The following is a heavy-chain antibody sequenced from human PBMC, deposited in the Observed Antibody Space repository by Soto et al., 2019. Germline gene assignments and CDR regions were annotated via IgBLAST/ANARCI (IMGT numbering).Heavy chain of an antibody. V-gene: IGHV3-23*01. CDR1: GFTFSVFA. CDR2: ISGRGENT. Sequence: EEQLLESGGGLVQRGGSLRLSCAASGFTFSVFAMSWVRQAPGRGLELVSTISGRGENTYYAESVKGRFTISRDNSKNTLNLQMNSLRGEDTAVYYCAKDRGTGDYGVNAVELWGQGTMVTVSS. D-gene: IGHD4-17*01. CDR3: AKDRGTGDYGVNAVEL. J-gene: IGHJ3*01.